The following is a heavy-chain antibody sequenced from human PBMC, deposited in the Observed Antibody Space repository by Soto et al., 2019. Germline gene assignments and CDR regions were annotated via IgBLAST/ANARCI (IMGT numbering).Heavy chain of an antibody. V-gene: IGHV4-59*01. J-gene: IGHJ4*02. CDR1: GGSISSYY. Sequence: QVQLQESGPGLVKPSETLSLTYTVSGGSISSYYWSWIRQPPGKGLEWIGYIYYSGSTNYNPSLKSRVTISVDTSKNQFSLKLSSVTAADTAVYYCARGPAAIFIYWGQGTLVTVSS. CDR2: IYYSGST. D-gene: IGHD2-2*01. CDR3: ARGPAAIFIY.